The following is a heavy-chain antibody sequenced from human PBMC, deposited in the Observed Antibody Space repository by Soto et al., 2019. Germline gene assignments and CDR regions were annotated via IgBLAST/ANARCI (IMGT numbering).Heavy chain of an antibody. CDR2: IYYSGST. V-gene: IGHV4-30-4*01. J-gene: IGHJ4*02. CDR3: ARASYCSGGSCEVYFDY. Sequence: PSETLSLTCTVSGGSISSGDYYWSWIRQPPGKGLEWIGYIYYSGSTYYNPSLKSRVTISVDTSKNQFSLKLSSVTAADTAVYYCARASYCSGGSCEVYFDYWGQGTLVTVSS. CDR1: GGSISSGDYY. D-gene: IGHD2-15*01.